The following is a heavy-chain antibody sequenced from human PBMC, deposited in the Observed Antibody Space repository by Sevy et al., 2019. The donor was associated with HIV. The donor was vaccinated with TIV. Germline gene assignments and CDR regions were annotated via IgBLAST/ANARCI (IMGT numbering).Heavy chain of an antibody. V-gene: IGHV3-21*01. CDR3: ARAYTSFSSGWYKDYYGMDV. D-gene: IGHD6-19*01. Sequence: VGSLRLSCAASGFTFSSYSMNWVRQAPGKGLEWVSSISSSSSYIYYADSVKGRFTISRDNAKNSLYLQMNSLRAEDTAVYYCARAYTSFSSGWYKDYYGMDVWGQGTTVTVSS. CDR2: ISSSSSYI. CDR1: GFTFSSYS. J-gene: IGHJ6*02.